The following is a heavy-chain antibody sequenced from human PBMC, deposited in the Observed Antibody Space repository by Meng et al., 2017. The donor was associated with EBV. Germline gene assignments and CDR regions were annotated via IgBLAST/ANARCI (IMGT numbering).Heavy chain of an antibody. D-gene: IGHD6-13*01. CDR2: IIPIFGTA. CDR3: ARAEIAAAGRLDY. Sequence: QGEVGQSGVEGKTPGSSVKVAVKASGGTFSSYAISWVRQAPGQGLEWMGGIIPIFGTANYAQKFQGRVTITADKSTSTAYMELSSLRSEDTAVYYCARAEIAAAGRLDYWGQGTLVTVSS. CDR1: GGTFSSYA. V-gene: IGHV1-69*06. J-gene: IGHJ4*02.